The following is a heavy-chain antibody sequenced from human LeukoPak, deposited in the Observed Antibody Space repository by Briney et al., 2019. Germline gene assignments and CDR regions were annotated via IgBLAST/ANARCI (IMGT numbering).Heavy chain of an antibody. D-gene: IGHD2-15*01. CDR3: ARGNSCSGGSCSYYFDY. Sequence: GGSLRLSCAASGFTFSRYSMNWVRQAPGKGLEWASSISSSSSYTYYVDSVKGRFTISRDNAKNPLYLQLNSLRAEDTAVYYCARGNSCSGGSCSYYFDYWGQGTLVTVSS. J-gene: IGHJ4*02. V-gene: IGHV3-21*01. CDR1: GFTFSRYS. CDR2: ISSSSSYT.